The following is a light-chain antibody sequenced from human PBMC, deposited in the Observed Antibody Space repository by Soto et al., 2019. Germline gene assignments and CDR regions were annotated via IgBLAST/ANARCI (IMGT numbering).Light chain of an antibody. Sequence: QSALTQPASVSESPGQSITISCTGTSSDVGASDHVSWYQQHPGKAPQLIIYEISNRPSGVSNRFSGSKSGNTASLTISGLQAEDESDYYCSSYTTSHTLVFGGGTKLTVL. CDR2: EIS. CDR1: SSDVGASDH. J-gene: IGLJ2*01. V-gene: IGLV2-14*01. CDR3: SSYTTSHTLV.